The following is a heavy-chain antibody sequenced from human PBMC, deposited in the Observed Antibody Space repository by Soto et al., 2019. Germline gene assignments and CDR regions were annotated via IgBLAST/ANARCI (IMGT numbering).Heavy chain of an antibody. Sequence: XETLTLTCTVSRASISGCDYYWGWVRQPPGKGLAWIGSICSSGSTYYNPSLKSRVTISVDTSNNQFSLRLTSVTAADAAVYYCARHRRETGTYAQPLDSWGQGLLVTVSS. CDR3: ARHRRETGTYAQPLDS. CDR1: RASISGCDYY. CDR2: ICSSGST. J-gene: IGHJ4*02. D-gene: IGHD1-1*01. V-gene: IGHV4-39*01.